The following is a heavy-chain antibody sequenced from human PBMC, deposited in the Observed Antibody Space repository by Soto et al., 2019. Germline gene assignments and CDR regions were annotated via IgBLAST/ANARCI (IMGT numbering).Heavy chain of an antibody. Sequence: PVESLKISCKGSGYSFTSYWIGWVRQMPGKGLEWMGIIYPGDSDTRYSPSFQGQVTISADKSISTAYLQWSSLKASDTAMYYCAGLEVSAAAGTGTRLKARNWFDPWGQGTLVTVSS. CDR2: IYPGDSDT. D-gene: IGHD6-13*01. CDR1: GYSFTSYW. CDR3: AGLEVSAAAGTGTRLKARNWFDP. V-gene: IGHV5-51*01. J-gene: IGHJ5*02.